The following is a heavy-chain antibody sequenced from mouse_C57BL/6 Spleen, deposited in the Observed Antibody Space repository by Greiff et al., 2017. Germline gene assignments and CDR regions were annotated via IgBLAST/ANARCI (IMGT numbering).Heavy chain of an antibody. CDR2: IYPSDSET. CDR3: ARRGYYGSSSYWYFDG. D-gene: IGHD1-1*01. V-gene: IGHV1-61*01. J-gene: IGHJ1*03. CDR1: GYTFTSYW. Sequence: QVQLQQPGAELVRPGSSVKLSCKASGYTFTSYWMDWVKQRPGQGLEWIGNIYPSDSETHYNQKFKDKATLTVDKSSSTAYMQLSSLTSEDSAVYYCARRGYYGSSSYWYFDGWGTGTTVTVSS.